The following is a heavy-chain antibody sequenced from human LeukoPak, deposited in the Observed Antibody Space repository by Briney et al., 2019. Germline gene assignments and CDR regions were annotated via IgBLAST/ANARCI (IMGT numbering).Heavy chain of an antibody. V-gene: IGHV3-66*01. CDR1: GFTVSSNH. Sequence: PGGSLRLSCAASGFTVSSNHMSWVRQAPGKGLEWVSVIYSGGRTYYADSVKGRFTISRDNSKNTLYLQMNSLRAEDTAVYYCARGRSGSYGFDIWGQGTMVTVSS. CDR2: IYSGGRT. J-gene: IGHJ3*02. CDR3: ARGRSGSYGFDI. D-gene: IGHD3-10*01.